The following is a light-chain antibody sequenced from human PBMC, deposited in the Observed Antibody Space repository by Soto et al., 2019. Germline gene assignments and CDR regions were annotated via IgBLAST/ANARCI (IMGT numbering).Light chain of an antibody. CDR2: GAS. V-gene: IGKV3-20*01. CDR3: QQYGSSPYT. J-gene: IGKJ2*01. Sequence: EVVLTEYPGTLSLSPGERATLSCRASQSVSSNYLAWYQQKPGHTPRLLIYGASSRATGIPDRFSGSGSGTDFTLTISRLEPEDFAVYYCQQYGSSPYTFGQGTKLEIK. CDR1: QSVSSNY.